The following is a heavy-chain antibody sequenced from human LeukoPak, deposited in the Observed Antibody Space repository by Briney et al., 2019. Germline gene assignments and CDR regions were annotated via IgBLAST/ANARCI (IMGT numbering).Heavy chain of an antibody. J-gene: IGHJ4*02. V-gene: IGHV1-69*05. CDR1: GGTFSSYA. Sequence: SVKVSCKASGGTFSSYAISWVRQAPGQGLEWMGGIIPISGTANYAQKFQGRVTITTDESTSTAYTVLSSLRSEDTAVYYCARESSGLQLSYWGQGTLVTVSS. CDR3: ARESSGLQLSY. D-gene: IGHD6-19*01. CDR2: IIPISGTA.